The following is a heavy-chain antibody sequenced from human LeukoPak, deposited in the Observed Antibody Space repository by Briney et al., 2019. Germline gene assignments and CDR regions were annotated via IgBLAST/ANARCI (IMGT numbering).Heavy chain of an antibody. J-gene: IGHJ6*02. Sequence: ASVKVSCKASGYTFTSYYMHWVRQAPGQGLEWMGIINPSGGSTSYAQKFQGRVTMTTDTTTNTAYMELRSLRSDDTAVYYCARDGIEYGSGNFYSIGIDVWGQGTTVTVSS. D-gene: IGHD3-10*01. CDR1: GYTFTSYY. CDR3: ARDGIEYGSGNFYSIGIDV. V-gene: IGHV1-46*01. CDR2: INPSGGST.